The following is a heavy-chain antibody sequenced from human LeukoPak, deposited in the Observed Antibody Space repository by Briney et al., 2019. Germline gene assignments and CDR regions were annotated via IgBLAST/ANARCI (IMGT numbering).Heavy chain of an antibody. J-gene: IGHJ4*02. CDR2: INHSGST. Sequence: SETLSLTCAVYGGSFSGYYWSWIRQPPGKGLEWIGEINHSGSTNYNPSLKSRVTISVDTSKNQFSLKLSSATAADTAVFYCARHTTSGYCSGGSCPFDYWGQGNLVTVSS. CDR1: GGSFSGYY. V-gene: IGHV4-34*01. D-gene: IGHD2-15*01. CDR3: ARHTTSGYCSGGSCPFDY.